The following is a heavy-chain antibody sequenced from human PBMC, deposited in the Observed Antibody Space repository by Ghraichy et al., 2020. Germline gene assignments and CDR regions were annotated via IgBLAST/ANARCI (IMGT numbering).Heavy chain of an antibody. J-gene: IGHJ4*02. CDR3: ARVSSGTFGAIEH. CDR2: SDHTGTT. V-gene: IGHV4-4*02. Sequence: SETLSLTCAVSGASIRSSNWWSWGRPPPGKVLELIGESDHTGTTNYNTSLKSRVTISTDESKNQFSLKVTSVTAADTAVYYCARVSSGTFGAIEHWGQGTLITVSS. D-gene: IGHD3-16*01. CDR1: GASIRSSNW.